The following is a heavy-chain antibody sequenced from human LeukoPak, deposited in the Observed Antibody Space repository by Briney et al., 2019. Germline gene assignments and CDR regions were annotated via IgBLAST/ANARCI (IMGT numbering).Heavy chain of an antibody. Sequence: PGGSLRLSCAASGFTFDDYAMHWVRQAPGKGLEWVSGISWNSGSIGYADSVKGRFTISRDNAKSSLYLQMNSLRAEDTALYYCARAGQQLVPYYFDYWGQGTLVTVSS. J-gene: IGHJ4*02. D-gene: IGHD6-13*01. V-gene: IGHV3-9*01. CDR3: ARAGQQLVPYYFDY. CDR1: GFTFDDYA. CDR2: ISWNSGSI.